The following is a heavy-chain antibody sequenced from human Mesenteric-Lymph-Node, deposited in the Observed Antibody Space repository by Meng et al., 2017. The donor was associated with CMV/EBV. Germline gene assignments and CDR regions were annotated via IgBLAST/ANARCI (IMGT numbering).Heavy chain of an antibody. CDR2: IDTANGKT. CDR3: GREATGGGVGP. V-gene: IGHV1-3*04. CDR1: GYTFTDYA. J-gene: IGHJ5*02. D-gene: IGHD1-14*01. Sequence: CRATGYTFTDYAIPWVRRAPGQGLDWVGWIDTANGKTKYSQKFQGRITITRDTSATKAYMELDSLRLEDTAVYYCGREATGGGVGPWGQGTLVTVSS.